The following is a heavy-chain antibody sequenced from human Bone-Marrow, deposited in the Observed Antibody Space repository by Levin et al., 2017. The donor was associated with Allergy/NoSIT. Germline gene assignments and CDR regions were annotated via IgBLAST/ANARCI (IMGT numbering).Heavy chain of an antibody. CDR2: IDAAGDT. Sequence: ASVKVSCGASGFTLSSYAMSWVRQAPGKGLEWVSAIDAAGDTYYADSVKGRFTISRDNSKNTLYLQLNTLTAEDTAVYYCAKEGFDCGAACFSLDYWGQGTLVTVPS. D-gene: IGHD2-21*02. J-gene: IGHJ4*02. CDR3: AKEGFDCGAACFSLDY. CDR1: GFTLSSYA. V-gene: IGHV3-23*01.